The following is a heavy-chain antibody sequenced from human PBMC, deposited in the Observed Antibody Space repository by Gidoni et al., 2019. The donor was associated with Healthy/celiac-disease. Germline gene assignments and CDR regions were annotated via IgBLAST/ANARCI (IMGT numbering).Heavy chain of an antibody. J-gene: IGHJ4*02. V-gene: IGHV1-46*01. CDR3: ARSYSSSWYHPFDY. Sequence: QVQLVQSGAEVTQPVASVQVSGQAPGYTFTNYYMHWVRQAPGQGLEWMGILNPSGGRRSYAQKFQGRVTMTRDTFTSIIYMELGSLRSEDTAVYYCARSYSSSWYHPFDYWGQGTLVTVSS. D-gene: IGHD6-13*01. CDR1: GYTFTNYY. CDR2: LNPSGGRR.